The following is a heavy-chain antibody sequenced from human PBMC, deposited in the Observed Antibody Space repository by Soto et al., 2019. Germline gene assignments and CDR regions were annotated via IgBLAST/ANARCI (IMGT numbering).Heavy chain of an antibody. V-gene: IGHV1-69*13. D-gene: IGHD6-6*01. CDR2: IIPIFGTA. Sequence: SVKVSCKASGGTFSSYAISWVRQAPGQGLEWMGGIIPIFGTANYAQKFQGRVTITADESTSTAYMELSSLRSEDTAVYYCARDRIAARANVGAFDYWGQGTLVTVSS. J-gene: IGHJ4*02. CDR3: ARDRIAARANVGAFDY. CDR1: GGTFSSYA.